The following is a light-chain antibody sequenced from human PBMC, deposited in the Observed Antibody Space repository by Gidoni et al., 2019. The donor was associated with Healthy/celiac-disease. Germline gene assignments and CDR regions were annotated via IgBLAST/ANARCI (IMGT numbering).Light chain of an antibody. CDR1: KLGDKY. CDR3: QAWDSSTVWL. Sequence: SYELTQPPSVSGSPGQTASITCSGDKLGDKYACWYQQKPGQSPVLVIYQDSKRPSGIPERFSGSNSGNTATLTISGTQAMDEADYYCQAWDSSTVWLFGGGTKLTVL. V-gene: IGLV3-1*01. CDR2: QDS. J-gene: IGLJ2*01.